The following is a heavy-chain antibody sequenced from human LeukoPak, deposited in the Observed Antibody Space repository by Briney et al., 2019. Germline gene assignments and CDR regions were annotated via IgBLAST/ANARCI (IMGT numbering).Heavy chain of an antibody. CDR2: INQDESEN. CDR3: ARDGSGYRVY. CDR1: GFTFSGSW. J-gene: IGHJ4*02. V-gene: IGHV3-7*01. Sequence: GGSLRLSCAVSGFTFSGSWMSWVRQSPGKGLEWVANINQDESENYYVDSVKGRFTISRDNAKNSLYLQMNSLRDEDTAVYYCARDGSGYRVYWGQGILVTVSS. D-gene: IGHD5-12*01.